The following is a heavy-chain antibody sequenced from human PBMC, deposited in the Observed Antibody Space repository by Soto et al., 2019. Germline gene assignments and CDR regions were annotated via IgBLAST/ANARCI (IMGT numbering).Heavy chain of an antibody. CDR2: IYWNDDK. J-gene: IGHJ5*02. CDR3: AHFSGSYPPDTP. V-gene: IGHV2-5*01. D-gene: IGHD1-26*01. CDR1: GFSLSTSGVG. Sequence: QITLKESGPTLVNPTQTLTLTCTFSGFSLSTSGVGVGWIRQPPGKALEWLALIYWNDDKRYSPSLKSRLTITKDPPKTQVVLTMTTMAPVDTATYYCAHFSGSYPPDTPWGQGTLVTVSS.